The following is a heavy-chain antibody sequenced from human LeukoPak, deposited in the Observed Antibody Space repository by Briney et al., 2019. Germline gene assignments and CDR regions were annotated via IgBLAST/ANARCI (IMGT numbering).Heavy chain of an antibody. CDR2: VYPGHSDT. CDR3: ARPYYDSSGPDDAFDI. J-gene: IGHJ3*02. Sequence: GESLKISCKGSGYSFTSYWIGWVRQMPGKGLEWMGIVYPGHSDTRYSPSFQGQVTISADKSISTAYLQWSSLKASDTAMYYCARPYYDSSGPDDAFDIWGQGTMVTVSS. V-gene: IGHV5-51*01. D-gene: IGHD3-22*01. CDR1: GYSFTSYW.